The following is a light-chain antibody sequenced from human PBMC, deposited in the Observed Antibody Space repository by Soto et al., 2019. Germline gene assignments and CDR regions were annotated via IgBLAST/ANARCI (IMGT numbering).Light chain of an antibody. CDR1: QSLSSSY. CDR2: GAT. Sequence: EIVLTQSPGTLSLSPGERATLSCRASQSLSSSYLVWYQQKPGQAPRLLIHGATTRATGIPARFSGSGSGTEFTLTISSLQSEDFAVYYCQQYNNWPRTFGQGTKVDIK. CDR3: QQYNNWPRT. V-gene: IGKV3-15*01. J-gene: IGKJ1*01.